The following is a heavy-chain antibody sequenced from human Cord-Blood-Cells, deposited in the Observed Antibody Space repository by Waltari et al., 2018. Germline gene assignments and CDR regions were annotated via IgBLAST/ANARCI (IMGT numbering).Heavy chain of an antibody. CDR1: GGSISSSSYY. J-gene: IGHJ4*02. CDR3: ARRGAVAGMDY. Sequence: QLQLQESGPGLVKPSETLSLTCTVSGGSISSSSYYWGWIRQPPGKGLEWIGSIYYSGSTYYNPSLKSRVTISVDTSKNQFSLKLSSVTAADTVVYYCARRGAVAGMDYWGQGTLVTVSS. V-gene: IGHV4-39*07. CDR2: IYYSGST. D-gene: IGHD6-19*01.